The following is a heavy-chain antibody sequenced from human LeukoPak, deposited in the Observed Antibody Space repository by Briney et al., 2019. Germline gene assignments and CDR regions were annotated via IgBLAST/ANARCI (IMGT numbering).Heavy chain of an antibody. Sequence: ASVKVSCKTSGYTFIGYYIHWVRQAPGQGLEWMGWINSNSGDTSYAQKFQGWVTMTRDTSISTAYMELSRLRSDDTAVYYCAILSSGSNFDYWGQGTLVIVSS. CDR2: INSNSGDT. V-gene: IGHV1-2*04. CDR1: GYTFIGYY. CDR3: AILSSGSNFDY. D-gene: IGHD6-19*01. J-gene: IGHJ4*02.